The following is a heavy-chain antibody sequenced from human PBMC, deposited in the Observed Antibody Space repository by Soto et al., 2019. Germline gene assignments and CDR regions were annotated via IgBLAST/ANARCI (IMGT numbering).Heavy chain of an antibody. Sequence: GASVTVSCTASGYSLTSYGISWVRQAPGQGLEWMGWISGHDGNTKYTQKLQGRVTVTTDTSTSTAYMELSSLRSEDTAVYYCARAQYSYGYSVNNWFDPWGQGTLVTVSS. CDR1: GYSLTSYG. J-gene: IGHJ5*02. CDR2: ISGHDGNT. D-gene: IGHD5-18*01. V-gene: IGHV1-18*01. CDR3: ARAQYSYGYSVNNWFDP.